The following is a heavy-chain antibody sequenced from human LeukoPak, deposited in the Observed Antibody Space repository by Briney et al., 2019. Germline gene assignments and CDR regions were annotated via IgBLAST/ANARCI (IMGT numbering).Heavy chain of an antibody. V-gene: IGHV1-69*04. CDR2: IIPMLGIP. J-gene: IGHJ4*02. CDR3: ARDHQHYYDSSGYYYPFDY. CDR1: GGTFSSYA. D-gene: IGHD3-22*01. Sequence: ASVKVSCKASGGTFSSYAISWVRQAPGQGLEWMGRIIPMLGIPNYAQKFQGRVTIPADTSTSTAYLELSSLRSEDTAVYYCARDHQHYYDSSGYYYPFDYWGQGTLVTVSS.